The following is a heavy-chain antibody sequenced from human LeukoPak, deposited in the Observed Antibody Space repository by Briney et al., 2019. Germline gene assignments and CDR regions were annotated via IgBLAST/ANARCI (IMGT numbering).Heavy chain of an antibody. V-gene: IGHV3-23*01. CDR2: IKGNGGDT. D-gene: IGHD4-17*01. CDR3: GRDPNGDYVGAFEF. J-gene: IGHJ3*01. CDR1: GFTFSIFA. Sequence: PGGSLRLSCAASGFTFSIFALVWVRQAPGKGLEWVSAIKGNGGDTRYADAVKGRFTISRDNSKNTLYLHMNSLRAEDTAIYYCGRDPNGDYVGAFEFWGQGTIVTVSS.